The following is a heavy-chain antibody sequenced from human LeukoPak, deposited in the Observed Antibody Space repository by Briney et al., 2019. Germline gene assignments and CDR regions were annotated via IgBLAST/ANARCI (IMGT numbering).Heavy chain of an antibody. CDR3: ARDKGYCSGGSCYVLDY. CDR1: GYTFTGYY. D-gene: IGHD2-15*01. J-gene: IGHJ4*02. V-gene: IGHV1-2*06. CDR2: INPNSGGT. Sequence: ASVKVSCKASGYTFTGYYMHWVRQAPGQGLEWMGRINPNSGGTNYAQKFQGRVTMTRDTSIRTAYMELSRLRSDDTAVYYCARDKGYCSGGSCYVLDYWGQGTLVTVSS.